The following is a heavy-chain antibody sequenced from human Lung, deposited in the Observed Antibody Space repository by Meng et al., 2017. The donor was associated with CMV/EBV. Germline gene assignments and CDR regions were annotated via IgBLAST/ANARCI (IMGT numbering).Heavy chain of an antibody. CDR1: GYTLTELS. V-gene: IGHV1-24*01. CDR3: AGAGTTGNFDY. CDR2: FDPEDGET. D-gene: IGHD1-7*01. Sequence: QVRRVPSGAEVKKPGASVKVSCKVSGYTLTELSMHWVRQAPGKGLEWMGGFDPEDGETIYAQKFQGRVTMTGDTSTDTAYMELSSLRSEDTAVYYCAGAGTTGNFDYWGQGTLVTVSS. J-gene: IGHJ4*02.